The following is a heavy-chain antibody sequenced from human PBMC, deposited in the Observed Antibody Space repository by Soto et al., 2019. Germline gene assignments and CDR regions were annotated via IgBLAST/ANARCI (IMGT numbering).Heavy chain of an antibody. J-gene: IGHJ6*04. Sequence: ASVKVSCKASGYTFTSYGISWVRQAPGQGLEWMGWISAYNGNTNYAQKLQGRVTMTTDTSTSTAYMELRSLRSDDTAVYYCARDPTYDFWSGYIPFGMDVWGKGTTVTVSS. CDR2: ISAYNGNT. CDR3: ARDPTYDFWSGYIPFGMDV. V-gene: IGHV1-18*01. D-gene: IGHD3-3*01. CDR1: GYTFTSYG.